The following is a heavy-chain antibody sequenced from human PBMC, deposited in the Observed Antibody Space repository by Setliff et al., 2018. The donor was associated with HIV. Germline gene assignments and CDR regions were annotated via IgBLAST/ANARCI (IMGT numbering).Heavy chain of an antibody. CDR1: GGSFSGYY. CDR2: INHSGST. CDR3: TRGRHYYDILTDYFKEVEYFQY. J-gene: IGHJ1*01. D-gene: IGHD3-9*01. V-gene: IGHV4-34*01. Sequence: PSETLSLTCAVYGGSFSGYYWSWIRQPPGKGLEWIGKINHSGSTSYNPSLKSRVTISVDTSKNQFSLKLNSVIAADTAVYYCTRGRHYYDILTDYFKEVEYFQYWGQGTLVTVSS.